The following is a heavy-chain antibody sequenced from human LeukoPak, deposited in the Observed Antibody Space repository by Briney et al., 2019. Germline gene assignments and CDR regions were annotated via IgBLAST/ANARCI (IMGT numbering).Heavy chain of an antibody. CDR3: AKGADYSDSSGYYHY. CDR1: GFTFSSYA. Sequence: GGSLRLSCAASGFTFSSYAMNWVRQAPGKGLEWVSAIRGSAGRTYYADSVKGRFTIPRDNSNNTLYLQMNRLSAEDTAVYYCAKGADYSDSSGYYHYWGQGTLVPVSS. CDR2: IRGSAGRT. J-gene: IGHJ4*02. V-gene: IGHV3-23*01. D-gene: IGHD3-22*01.